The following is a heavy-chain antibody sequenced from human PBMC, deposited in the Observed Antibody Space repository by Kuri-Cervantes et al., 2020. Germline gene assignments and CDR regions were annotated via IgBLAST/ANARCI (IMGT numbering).Heavy chain of an antibody. J-gene: IGHJ5*02. V-gene: IGHV4-34*01. D-gene: IGHD6-13*01. Sequence: SETLSLTCAFYGGSFSDYYWIWIRQAPGKGLEWIGENHHRGYINYNPSLKSRVTISIDSSKNQFSLKLSSVTAADTAVYYCARWEAAAETVGWFDPWGQGTLVTVSS. CDR1: GGSFSDYY. CDR3: ARWEAAAETVGWFDP. CDR2: NHHRGYI.